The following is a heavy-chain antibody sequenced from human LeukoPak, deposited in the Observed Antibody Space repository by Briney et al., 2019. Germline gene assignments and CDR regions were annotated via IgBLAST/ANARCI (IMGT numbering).Heavy chain of an antibody. J-gene: IGHJ3*02. Sequence: PGGSLRLSCAASGFTFTPYAMSWVRQAPGKGLEWVSSISGSGGSTYYADSVKGRFTISRDNSKNTLSLQMNNLRADDTALYYCAKGVPRYEGGAWIDAFDIWGQGTMVTVSS. CDR3: AKGVPRYEGGAWIDAFDI. CDR2: ISGSGGST. V-gene: IGHV3-23*01. CDR1: GFTFTPYA. D-gene: IGHD4/OR15-4a*01.